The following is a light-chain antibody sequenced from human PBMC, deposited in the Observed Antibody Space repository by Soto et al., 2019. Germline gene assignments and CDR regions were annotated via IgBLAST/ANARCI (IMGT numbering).Light chain of an antibody. CDR3: SSYAGSNIGV. J-gene: IGLJ1*01. CDR1: SSDVGGYNY. V-gene: IGLV2-8*01. CDR2: EVN. Sequence: QSALTQPPSASGSPGQSVTISCTGTSSDVGGYNYVSWYQQHSGKAPKLIISEVNKRPSGVPDRFSGSKSGNTASLTVSGLQPEDEADYYCSSYAGSNIGVFGTGTKLTVL.